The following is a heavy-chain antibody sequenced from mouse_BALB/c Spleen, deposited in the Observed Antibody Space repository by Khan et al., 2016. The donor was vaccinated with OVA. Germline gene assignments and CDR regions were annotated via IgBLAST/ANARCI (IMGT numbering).Heavy chain of an antibody. Sequence: QVQLKESGAELARPGASVKLSCKASGYTFTDYYINWVKQRTGQGLEWIGEIYPGSGDTYYTEKFKGKATLTADKSSSTFYMQLSSLSAEASAVYFCARRNYYGYTFAYWGQGTLVTVSA. CDR3: ARRNYYGYTFAY. V-gene: IGHV1-77*01. D-gene: IGHD1-2*01. CDR1: GYTFTDYY. J-gene: IGHJ3*01. CDR2: IYPGSGDT.